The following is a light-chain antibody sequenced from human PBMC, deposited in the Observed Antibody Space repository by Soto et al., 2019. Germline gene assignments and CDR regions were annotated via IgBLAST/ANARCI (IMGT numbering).Light chain of an antibody. Sequence: EIEMTQSPATLSVSPGGGATRSCRARQSLNSSLAWSQQRPGQAPRFLIYGASTRANGIPARFSGSGFVTEFTLTLSSLQSEDFALYYCNQYKNCPPITVGPGTRLESK. CDR2: GAS. V-gene: IGKV3-15*01. CDR1: QSLNSS. J-gene: IGKJ5*01. CDR3: NQYKNCPPIT.